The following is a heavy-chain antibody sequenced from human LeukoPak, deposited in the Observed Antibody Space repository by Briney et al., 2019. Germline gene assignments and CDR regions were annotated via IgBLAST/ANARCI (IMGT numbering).Heavy chain of an antibody. J-gene: IGHJ4*02. Sequence: SETLSLTCSVSGGSISPYFWSWIRQPAGKGLEWIGRIYSTGRSTYNSSLESRVTMSVDKPKNQLSLNLTSVSAADTAVYYCARVAVATTYFDYWGQGTLVTVSS. D-gene: IGHD5-12*01. CDR3: ARVAVATTYFDY. V-gene: IGHV4-4*07. CDR1: GGSISPYF. CDR2: IYSTGRS.